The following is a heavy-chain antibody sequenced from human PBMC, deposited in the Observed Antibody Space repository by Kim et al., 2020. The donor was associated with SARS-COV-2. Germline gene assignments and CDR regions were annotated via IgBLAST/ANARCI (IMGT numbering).Heavy chain of an antibody. CDR1: GGSISSSNYY. D-gene: IGHD2-2*01. J-gene: IGHJ4*02. Sequence: SETLSLTCVVSGGSISSSNYYWGWIRQPPGKGLEWIGSFYYSGSTYYNPSLKSRVTISVDTSKNQFSLKLSSVTAADTAVYYCARPRVPAAISGFVYWGQGALVTVSS. CDR3: ARPRVPAAISGFVY. V-gene: IGHV4-39*01. CDR2: FYYSGST.